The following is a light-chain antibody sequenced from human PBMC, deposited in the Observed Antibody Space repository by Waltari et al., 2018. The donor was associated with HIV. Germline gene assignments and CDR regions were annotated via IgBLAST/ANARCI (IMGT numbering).Light chain of an antibody. Sequence: DIQLTHSPSSLSASVGDRVTIPCRASQSICMYLNWYQQKPGKAPKVLIYAASRLHSGVPSRFSGSGSGTDFTLTISSLQPEDVATYYCQQSYSTPWTFGQGTKVEIK. J-gene: IGKJ1*01. CDR1: QSICMY. V-gene: IGKV1-39*01. CDR2: AAS. CDR3: QQSYSTPWT.